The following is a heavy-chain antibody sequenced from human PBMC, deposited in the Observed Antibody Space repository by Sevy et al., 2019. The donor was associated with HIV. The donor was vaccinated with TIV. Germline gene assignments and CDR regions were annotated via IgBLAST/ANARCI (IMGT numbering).Heavy chain of an antibody. D-gene: IGHD4-17*01. V-gene: IGHV5-51*01. CDR1: GYSFTSYW. Sequence: GESLKISCKGSGYSFTSYWIGWLRQMPGKGLEWMGIIYPGDSDTRYSPSFQGQVTISADKSIGTAYLQWSSLKASDTAMYYCARRGSTVTTHNWFDPWGQGTLVTVSS. CDR3: ARRGSTVTTHNWFDP. CDR2: IYPGDSDT. J-gene: IGHJ5*02.